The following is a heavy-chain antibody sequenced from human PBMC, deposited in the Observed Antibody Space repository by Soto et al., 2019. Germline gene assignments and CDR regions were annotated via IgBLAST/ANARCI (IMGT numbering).Heavy chain of an antibody. J-gene: IGHJ4*02. CDR1: GFTFSSYS. D-gene: IGHD3-22*01. Sequence: VQLVESGGGLVKPGGSLRLSCAASGFTFSSYSMNWVRQAPGKGLEWVALISYDGSNKYYADSVKGRFTISRDNSKNTLFLQMNSLRAEDTAMYYCAKDAPYYYDSSGYYGPFDYWGQGTLVTVSS. V-gene: IGHV3-30*18. CDR3: AKDAPYYYDSSGYYGPFDY. CDR2: ISYDGSNK.